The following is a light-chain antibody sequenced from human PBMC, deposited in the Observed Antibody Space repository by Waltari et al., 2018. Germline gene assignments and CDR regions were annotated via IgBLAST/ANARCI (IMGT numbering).Light chain of an antibody. CDR1: QSVLSSSNNKNY. CDR3: QQCYTFPYT. J-gene: IGKJ2*01. V-gene: IGKV4-1*01. Sequence: DIVMTQSPDSLAVSLGERATLNCKSSQSVLSSSNNKNYLVWYQQKPGQPPKLLISWASTRESGVPDRFSGSGSGTDFTLTIISLQAEDVAVYYCQQCYTFPYTFGQGTKLEIK. CDR2: WAS.